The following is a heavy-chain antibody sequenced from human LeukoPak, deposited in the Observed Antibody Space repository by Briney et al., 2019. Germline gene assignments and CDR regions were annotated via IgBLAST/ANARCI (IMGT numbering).Heavy chain of an antibody. CDR1: GGSISSYY. CDR3: GRNGPRSGYDLGHFDY. D-gene: IGHD5-12*01. V-gene: IGHV4-59*12. CDR2: IYYSVST. J-gene: IGHJ4*02. Sequence: SETLSLTCTVSGGSISSYYWSWIRQPPGKGLERIGYIYYSVSTNYNPSLKSRVTMSVDTSKNQFSLNLSSVTAADTAVYYCGRNGPRSGYDLGHFDYLGQGTLVTASS.